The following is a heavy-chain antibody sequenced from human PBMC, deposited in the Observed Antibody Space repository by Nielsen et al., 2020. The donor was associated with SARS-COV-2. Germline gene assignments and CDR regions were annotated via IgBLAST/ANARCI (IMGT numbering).Heavy chain of an antibody. D-gene: IGHD6-19*01. V-gene: IGHV4-39*01. J-gene: IGHJ4*02. CDR1: GASITSTNFY. Sequence: SETLSLTCTVSGASITSTNFYWGWARQPPGKGLAWIGSVYYSGTTYYNPSLKSRVTMSVDTSKNQFSLNLTSVTAADTALYYCARAGPIAVTGRGNFDHWGQGALVTVSS. CDR3: ARAGPIAVTGRGNFDH. CDR2: VYYSGTT.